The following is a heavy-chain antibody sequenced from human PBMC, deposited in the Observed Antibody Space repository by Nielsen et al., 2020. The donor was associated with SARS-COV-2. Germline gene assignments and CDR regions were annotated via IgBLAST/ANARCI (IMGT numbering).Heavy chain of an antibody. V-gene: IGHV3-74*01. CDR3: ARGQGYCSSTSCYGAFDV. J-gene: IGHJ3*01. D-gene: IGHD2-2*01. CDR2: INSDGSST. Sequence: GESLKISCAASGFTFSSYWMHWVRQAPGKGLVWVSRINSDGSSTSYADSVKGRFTISRDNAKNSLYLQMNSLRAEDTAIYYCARGQGYCSSTSCYGAFDVWGQGTMVTVSS. CDR1: GFTFSSYW.